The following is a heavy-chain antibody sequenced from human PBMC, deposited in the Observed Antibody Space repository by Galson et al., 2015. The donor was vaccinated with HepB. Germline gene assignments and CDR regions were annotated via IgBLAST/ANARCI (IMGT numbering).Heavy chain of an antibody. J-gene: IGHJ4*02. D-gene: IGHD3-22*01. Sequence: SLRLSCAGSGFSFSNYGLHWVRQAPGKGLEWVAVIAYDETNKYYADSVKGRFSISRDNSKNTVFLQLNSLRLEDTAVYYCAKDQGSRDYYDSSGYYRPPDYWDPGTLVTVSS. V-gene: IGHV3-30*18. CDR2: IAYDETNK. CDR3: AKDQGSRDYYDSSGYYRPPDY. CDR1: GFSFSNYG.